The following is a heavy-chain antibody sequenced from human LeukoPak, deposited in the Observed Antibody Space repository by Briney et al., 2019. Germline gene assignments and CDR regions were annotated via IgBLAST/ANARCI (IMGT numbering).Heavy chain of an antibody. J-gene: IGHJ4*02. CDR3: ANLGTGTTGDY. CDR2: IWYDGSNK. D-gene: IGHD1-7*01. CDR1: GFTFSSYG. Sequence: GRSLRLSCAASGFTFSSYGMHWVRQAPGKGLEWVAVIWYDGSNKYYADSVKGRFTISRDNSKNTLYLQMNSLRAEDTAVYYCANLGTGTTGDYWGQGTLVTVSS. V-gene: IGHV3-33*06.